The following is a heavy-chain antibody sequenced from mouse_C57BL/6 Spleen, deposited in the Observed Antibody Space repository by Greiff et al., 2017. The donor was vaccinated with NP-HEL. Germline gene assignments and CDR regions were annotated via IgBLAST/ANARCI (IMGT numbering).Heavy chain of an antibody. CDR1: GFTFSSYA. J-gene: IGHJ3*01. CDR2: ISDGGNYT. D-gene: IGHD2-4*01. CDR3: ARVHYDYDGFAY. Sequence: EVQLVESGGGLVKPGGSLKLSCAASGFTFSSYAMSWVRQTPEKRLEWVATISDGGNYTYYPDNVKGRFTISRDNAKKNLYLQMSHLKSEDTAMYYCARVHYDYDGFAYWGQGTLVTVSA. V-gene: IGHV5-4*01.